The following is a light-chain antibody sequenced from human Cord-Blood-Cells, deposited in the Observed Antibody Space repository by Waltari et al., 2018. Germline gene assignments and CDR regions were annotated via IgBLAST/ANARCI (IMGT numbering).Light chain of an antibody. V-gene: IGKV3-15*01. CDR1: QSVSSN. J-gene: IGKJ1*01. CDR3: QQYNNWPPWT. Sequence: PATLSVSPGERANLSCRASQSVSSNLAWYQQKPGQAPRLLIYGASTRATGIPARFSGSGSGTEFTLTISSLQSEDFAVYYCQQYNNWPPWTFGQGTKVEIK. CDR2: GAS.